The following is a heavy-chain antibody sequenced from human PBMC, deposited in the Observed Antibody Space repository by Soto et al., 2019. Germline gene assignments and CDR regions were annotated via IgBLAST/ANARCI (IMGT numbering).Heavy chain of an antibody. D-gene: IGHD6-6*01. Sequence: QITLKESGPTLVKPTQTLTLTCTFSGFSLSTSGVGVGWIRQPPGKALEWLALIYWDDDKRYSPSLKSRLTINKDTSKNQVVLTMTNMDPVDTATYYCAHRRGSSRPFDYWGQGTLVTVSS. CDR2: IYWDDDK. V-gene: IGHV2-5*02. CDR1: GFSLSTSGVG. CDR3: AHRRGSSRPFDY. J-gene: IGHJ4*02.